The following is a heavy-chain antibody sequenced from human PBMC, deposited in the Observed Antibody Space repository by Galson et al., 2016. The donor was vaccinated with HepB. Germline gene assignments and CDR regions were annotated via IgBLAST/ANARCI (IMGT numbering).Heavy chain of an antibody. CDR3: ARTLNIATTGLTFDP. CDR1: GFSLRTSGVC. Sequence: PALVKPTQTLTLTCTFSGFSLRTSGVCVSWLRQPPGKALEWLGLIDWDDGKYYNTSLKTRLTISKDASKNQVVLTMTNMGPVDTATYYCARTLNIATTGLTFDPWGRGTLVTVSS. D-gene: IGHD6-13*01. CDR2: IDWDDGK. V-gene: IGHV2-70*01. J-gene: IGHJ5*02.